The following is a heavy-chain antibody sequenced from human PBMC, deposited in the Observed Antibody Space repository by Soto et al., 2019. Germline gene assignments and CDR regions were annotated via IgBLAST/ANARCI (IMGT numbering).Heavy chain of an antibody. V-gene: IGHV6-1*01. D-gene: IGHD3-10*01. CDR2: TYYRSKWHN. Sequence: PSQTLSLTCAISGDSVSSNSAAWNWIRQSPSRGLEWLGRTYYRSKWHNDYAVSVKSRITINPDTSKNQFSLQLNSVTPEDTAVYYCARVGRWFGELYHYWFDPWGQGTLVTVSS. CDR1: GDSVSSNSAA. J-gene: IGHJ5*02. CDR3: ARVGRWFGELYHYWFDP.